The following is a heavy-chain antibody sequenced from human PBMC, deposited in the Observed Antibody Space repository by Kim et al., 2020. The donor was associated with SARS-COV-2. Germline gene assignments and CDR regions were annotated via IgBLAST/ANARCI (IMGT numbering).Heavy chain of an antibody. CDR2: ISAYNGNT. CDR3: ARGPRIYSSSRTNDY. D-gene: IGHD6-13*01. J-gene: IGHJ4*02. V-gene: IGHV1-18*01. CDR1: GYTFTSYG. Sequence: ASVKVSCKASGYTFTSYGISWVRQAPGQGLEWMGWISAYNGNTNYAQKLQGRVTMTTDTSTSTAYMELRSLRSDDTAVYYCARGPRIYSSSRTNDYWGQGTLVTVSS.